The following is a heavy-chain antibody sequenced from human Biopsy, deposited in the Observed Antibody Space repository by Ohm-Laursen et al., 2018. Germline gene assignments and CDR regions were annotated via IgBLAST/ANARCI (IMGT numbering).Heavy chain of an antibody. CDR3: AKASNWGFEGKAFDI. V-gene: IGHV3-9*01. D-gene: IGHD7-27*01. J-gene: IGHJ3*02. CDR2: INWNSDII. CDR1: GFNFNDCG. Sequence: SLRLSCTASGFNFNDCGMHWVRQAPGKGLEWVAGINWNSDIIGYVDSVRGRFTVTRDNGKNSLFLQMNSLRPDDTAWYYCAKASNWGFEGKAFDIGGQGTMVTVSS.